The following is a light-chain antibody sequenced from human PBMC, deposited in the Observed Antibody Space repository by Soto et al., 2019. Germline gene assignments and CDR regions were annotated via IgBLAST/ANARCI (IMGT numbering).Light chain of an antibody. CDR3: QQYNSYSIT. J-gene: IGKJ5*01. Sequence: DIQLTQSPSFLSASVGDRVTITCRASQNISTWLAWFQKKPGKAPNLLIYDASSLQSGVPSRLRGSGYGTQLTITISSMKHDDFETYLCQQYNSYSITFGQGTRLEIK. CDR1: QNISTW. V-gene: IGKV1-5*01. CDR2: DAS.